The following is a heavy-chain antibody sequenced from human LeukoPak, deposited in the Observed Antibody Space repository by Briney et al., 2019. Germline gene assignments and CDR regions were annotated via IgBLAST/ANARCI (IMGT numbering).Heavy chain of an antibody. CDR1: GFTFSSYG. V-gene: IGHV3-7*01. CDR3: ARDSFGTDIDY. D-gene: IGHD1-14*01. J-gene: IGHJ4*02. CDR2: IKEDGTEK. Sequence: PGGSLRLSCATSGFTFSSYGMHWVRQAPGNVLEWVGNIKEDGTEKYYVDSVKGRFTISRDNAKNSLYLQINSLRAEDTDVYYCARDSFGTDIDYWGQGTLVTVSS.